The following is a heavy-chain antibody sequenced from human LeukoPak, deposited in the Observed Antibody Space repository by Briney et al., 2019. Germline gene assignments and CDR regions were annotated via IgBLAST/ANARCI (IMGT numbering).Heavy chain of an antibody. CDR2: ISSNGGST. Sequence: PGRSLRLSCAASGFTFSSYAMHWVRQAPGKGLEYVSAISSNGGSTYYANSVKGRFTISRDNSKNTLYLQMGSLRAEDMAVYYCARGGTTVTTCDYWGQGTLVTVSS. D-gene: IGHD4-11*01. J-gene: IGHJ4*02. CDR3: ARGGTTVTTCDY. CDR1: GFTFSSYA. V-gene: IGHV3-64*01.